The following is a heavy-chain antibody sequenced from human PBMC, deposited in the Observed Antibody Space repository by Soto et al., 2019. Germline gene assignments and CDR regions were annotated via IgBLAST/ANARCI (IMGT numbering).Heavy chain of an antibody. D-gene: IGHD3-22*01. CDR1: GFTFSSYA. Sequence: EVQLLESGGGLVQPGGSLRLSCAASGFTFSSYAMSWVRQAPGKGLEWVSAISGSGGSTYYADSVKGRFTISRDNSXNXXYLQMNSLRAEDTGVYYCAKSPTMVVVVITSYFDYWGQGTLVTVSS. CDR2: ISGSGGST. V-gene: IGHV3-23*01. J-gene: IGHJ4*02. CDR3: AKSPTMVVVVITSYFDY.